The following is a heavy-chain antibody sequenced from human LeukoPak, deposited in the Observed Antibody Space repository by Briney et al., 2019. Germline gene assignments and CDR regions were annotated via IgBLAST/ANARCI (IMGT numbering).Heavy chain of an antibody. J-gene: IGHJ6*02. D-gene: IGHD3-22*01. CDR1: GFTFSSYA. CDR2: ISYDGSNK. CDR3: AKITMIVVVTSYGMDV. Sequence: QPGRSLSLSCAASGFTFSSYAMHWVRQAPGKGREWVAVISYDGSNKYYADSVKGRFTISRDNSKNTLYLQMNSLRAEDTAVYYCAKITMIVVVTSYGMDVWGQGTTVTVSS. V-gene: IGHV3-30-3*02.